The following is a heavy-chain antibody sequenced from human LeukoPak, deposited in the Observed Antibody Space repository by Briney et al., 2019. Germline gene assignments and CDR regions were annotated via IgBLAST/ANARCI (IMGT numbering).Heavy chain of an antibody. CDR1: GFTFSSYW. J-gene: IGHJ6*02. D-gene: IGHD3-10*01. CDR3: ARVGGYYGSGSYYSGYYYYGMDV. V-gene: IGHV3-7*01. Sequence: PGGSLRLSCAASGFTFSSYWMSWVRQAPGKGLEWVANIKQDGSEKYYVDSVKGRFTISRDNAKNSLYLQMNSLRAEDTAVYYCARVGGYYGSGSYYSGYYYYGMDVWGQGTTVTVSS. CDR2: IKQDGSEK.